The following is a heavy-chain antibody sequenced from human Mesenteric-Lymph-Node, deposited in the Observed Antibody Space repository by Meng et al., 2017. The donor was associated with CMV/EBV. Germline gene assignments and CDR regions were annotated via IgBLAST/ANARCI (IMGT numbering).Heavy chain of an antibody. Sequence: GESLKISCAASGFTFNNYGMSWVRQAPGRGLEWVSAISGSGGSTFYADSVKGRFTISRDNSKNTLYLQMNRLRAEDTAVYYCTRDTMASNWYYYYHGMDVWGQGTTVTVS. CDR1: GFTFNNYG. J-gene: IGHJ6*02. CDR3: TRDTMASNWYYYYHGMDV. V-gene: IGHV3-23*01. D-gene: IGHD3-10*01. CDR2: ISGSGGST.